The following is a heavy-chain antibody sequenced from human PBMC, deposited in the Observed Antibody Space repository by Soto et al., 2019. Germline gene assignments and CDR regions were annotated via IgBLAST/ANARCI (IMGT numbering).Heavy chain of an antibody. V-gene: IGHV1-69*12. CDR1: GGTFSSYA. D-gene: IGHD3-16*01. J-gene: IGHJ6*02. Sequence: QVQLVQSGAEVKKPVSSVKVSCKASGGTFSSYAINWVRQAPGQGLEWMGGIIPIFATADYAQKFQGRVTITADESTSTAYMELSSLRSEDTAVYYCAQCLLGVNYYYGMDVWGQGTTVTVSS. CDR2: IIPIFATA. CDR3: AQCLLGVNYYYGMDV.